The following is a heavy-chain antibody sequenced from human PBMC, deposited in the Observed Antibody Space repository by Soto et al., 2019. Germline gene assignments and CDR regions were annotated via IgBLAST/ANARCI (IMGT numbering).Heavy chain of an antibody. J-gene: IGHJ3*02. CDR1: GGSVSSGSYY. Sequence: QVQLQESGPGLVKPSETLSLTCTVSGGSVSSGSYYWSWIRQPPGKGLEWIGYIYYSGSTNYNPSRKTRVTISVDASKNQFSLKLSSVTAADTAVYYCARGSGPNDAFDIWGQGTMVTVSS. CDR3: ARGSGPNDAFDI. D-gene: IGHD2-15*01. V-gene: IGHV4-61*01. CDR2: IYYSGST.